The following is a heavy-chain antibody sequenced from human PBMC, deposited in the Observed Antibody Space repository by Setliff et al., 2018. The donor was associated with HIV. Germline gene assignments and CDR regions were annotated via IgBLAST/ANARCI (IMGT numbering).Heavy chain of an antibody. CDR2: ISAYNGNP. D-gene: IGHD2-21*02. CDR3: ARDLPDCGGDCYPYYMDV. Sequence: SGPTLVNPKASVKVSCKASGYPFTSYGISWVRQAPGQGLEWMGWISAYNGNPNYAQKFRGRVTMTTDTSTSTAYMELRSLKTDDTAVYYCARDLPDCGGDCYPYYMDVWGKGTTVTVSS. J-gene: IGHJ6*03. CDR1: GYPFTSYG. V-gene: IGHV1-18*01.